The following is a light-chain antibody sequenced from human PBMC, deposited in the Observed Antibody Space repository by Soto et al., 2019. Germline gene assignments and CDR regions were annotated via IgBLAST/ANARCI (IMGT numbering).Light chain of an antibody. CDR1: SSDVGTYNL. Sequence: QSALTQPASVSGSPGQSITISCTGTSSDVGTYNLVSWYQHHPGKVPKLVIYEVSKRPSGVSNRFSGSKSGNTASLTISGLQAEDDTDYYCCSYAGGSTGMFGGGTKLTVL. J-gene: IGLJ3*02. V-gene: IGLV2-23*02. CDR2: EVS. CDR3: CSYAGGSTGM.